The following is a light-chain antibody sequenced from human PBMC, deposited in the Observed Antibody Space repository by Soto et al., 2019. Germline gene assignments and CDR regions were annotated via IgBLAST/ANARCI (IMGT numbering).Light chain of an antibody. V-gene: IGKV1-33*01. CDR2: DAS. CDR1: QDIRKY. J-gene: IGKJ4*01. CDR3: QQYNNWPLT. Sequence: DIQMTQSPSSLSASVGDRVTITCQASQDIRKYLNWYQQKPGKAPKLLIYDASNLETGVPSRFSGSGSGTDFTFTISSLQSEDFAVYYCQQYNNWPLTFGGGTKVEIK.